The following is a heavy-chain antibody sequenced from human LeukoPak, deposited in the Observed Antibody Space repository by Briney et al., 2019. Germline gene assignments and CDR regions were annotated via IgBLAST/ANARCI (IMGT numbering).Heavy chain of an antibody. CDR2: IYYSGST. J-gene: IGHJ6*03. CDR3: ARVKDYYDGTYYYSYMDV. D-gene: IGHD3-22*01. CDR1: GGSISSYY. V-gene: IGHV4-59*01. Sequence: SETLSLTCTVSGGSISSYYWSWIRQPPGKGLEWIGYIYYSGSTNYNPSLKSRVTISVDTSKNQFSLKLSSVTAADTAVYYCARVKDYYDGTYYYSYMDVWGKGTTVTVSS.